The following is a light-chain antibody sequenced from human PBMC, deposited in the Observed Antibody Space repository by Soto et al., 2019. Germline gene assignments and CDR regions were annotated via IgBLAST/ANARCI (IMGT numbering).Light chain of an antibody. CDR2: EVS. CDR3: SSYASSRSRV. J-gene: IGLJ3*02. V-gene: IGLV2-14*01. CDR1: SSDVGGYNY. Sequence: QSVLTQPASVSGSPGQWITISCTGTSSDVGGYNYVSWYQQHPGKAPKLMIYEVSNRPSGVSNRFSGSKSGNTASLTITGLQAEDEADYYCSSYASSRSRVFGGGTKLTVL.